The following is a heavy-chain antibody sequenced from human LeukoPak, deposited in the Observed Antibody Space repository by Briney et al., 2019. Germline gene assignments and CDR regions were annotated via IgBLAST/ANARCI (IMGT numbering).Heavy chain of an antibody. D-gene: IGHD6-19*01. J-gene: IGHJ4*02. V-gene: IGHV3-49*03. Sequence: GSLRLSCTASGFTFGDYAMSWFRQAPGKGLEWVGFIRSKAYGGTTEYAASVKGRFTISRDDSKSIVYLQMNSLKTEDTAVYYCTRDSPSGRYQGGFDYWGQGTLVTVSS. CDR2: IRSKAYGGTT. CDR1: GFTFGDYA. CDR3: TRDSPSGRYQGGFDY.